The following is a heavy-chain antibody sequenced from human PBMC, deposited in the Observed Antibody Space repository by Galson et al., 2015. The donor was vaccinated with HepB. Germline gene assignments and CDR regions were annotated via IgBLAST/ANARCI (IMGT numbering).Heavy chain of an antibody. J-gene: IGHJ6*03. CDR1: GFTFSSYS. Sequence: SLRLSCAASGFTFSSYSMNWVRQAPGKGLEWVSYISSSSSTIYYADSVKGRFTISRDNAKNSLYLQMNSLRAEDTAVYYCARVSVSIAARPYYYYYYMDVWGKGTTVTVSS. CDR2: ISSSSSTI. D-gene: IGHD6-6*01. V-gene: IGHV3-48*01. CDR3: ARVSVSIAARPYYYYYYMDV.